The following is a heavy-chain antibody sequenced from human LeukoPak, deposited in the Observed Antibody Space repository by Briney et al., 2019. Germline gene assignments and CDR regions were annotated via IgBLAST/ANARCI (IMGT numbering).Heavy chain of an antibody. CDR1: GGSISSSSYY. CDR2: IYYSGST. CDR3: ARQVLDSGSYYGGYYFDY. V-gene: IGHV4-39*01. D-gene: IGHD1-26*01. Sequence: ASETLSLTCTVSGGSISSSSYYWGWLRQPPGKGLEWIGSIYYSGSTYYNPSLKSRVTISVDTSKNQFSLKLSSVTAADTAVYYCARQVLDSGSYYGGYYFDYWGQGALVTVSS. J-gene: IGHJ4*02.